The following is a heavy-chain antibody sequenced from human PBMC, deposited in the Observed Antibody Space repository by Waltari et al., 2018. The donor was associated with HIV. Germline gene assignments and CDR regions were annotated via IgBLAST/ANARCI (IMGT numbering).Heavy chain of an antibody. CDR1: GGSVSSGNYY. J-gene: IGHJ4*01. Sequence: QVQLQESGPGLVKPSETLSLTCTVSGGSVSSGNYYWSWIRQPPGKGLEWIGYISSSGNTNYNPSLKSRVTISIDTSKNLFSLKLSSVTAADTAVYYCTRDTSGDFDFGGLGTLVTVSS. CDR2: ISSSGNT. V-gene: IGHV4-61*01. CDR3: TRDTSGDFDF. D-gene: IGHD2-21*01.